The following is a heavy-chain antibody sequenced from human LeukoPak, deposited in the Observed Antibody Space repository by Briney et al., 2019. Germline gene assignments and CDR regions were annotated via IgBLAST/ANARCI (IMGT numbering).Heavy chain of an antibody. V-gene: IGHV3-21*01. J-gene: IGHJ6*03. CDR2: ISSSSSYI. CDR3: ARIGATRTRYYYYYYIDV. Sequence: GGSLRLSCAASGFTFSSYSMNWVRQAPGKGLEWVSSISSSSSYIYYADSVKGRFTISRDNAKNSLYLQMNSLRAEDTAVYYCARIGATRTRYYYYYYIDVWGKGTTVTVSS. CDR1: GFTFSSYS. D-gene: IGHD5-12*01.